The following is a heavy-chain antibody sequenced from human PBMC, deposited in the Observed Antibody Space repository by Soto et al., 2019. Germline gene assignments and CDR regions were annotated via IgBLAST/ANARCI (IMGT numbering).Heavy chain of an antibody. V-gene: IGHV1-69*01. CDR1: GGTFSGYV. J-gene: IGHJ4*02. CDR3: ATHSVGVPGTPYFDN. Sequence: QLVQSGSEVKKPGSSVKVSCQASGGTFSGYVVTWVRQAPGQGLEWMGEFVPLFGTTKSARPFSGRLTITAEESTSTAYIELRTLKSDDTGVYYCATHSVGVPGTPYFDNWGQGTLGTVSS. CDR2: FVPLFGTT. D-gene: IGHD5-18*01.